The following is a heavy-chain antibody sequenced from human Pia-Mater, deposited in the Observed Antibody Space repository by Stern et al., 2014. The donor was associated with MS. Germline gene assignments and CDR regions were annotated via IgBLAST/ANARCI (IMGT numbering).Heavy chain of an antibody. CDR3: AKGSRIVGSTEFDS. J-gene: IGHJ4*02. D-gene: IGHD1-26*01. CDR2: ISGSGGSK. Sequence: EVQLVESGGGLAQPGGSLRLSCAGSGFTFSDYAMRWVRQAPGKGLEWVSGISGSGGSKYYAASVQGRFNIARDKSMDTMYLQMSSLRVDDTAVYYCAKGSRIVGSTEFDSWGQGTLVTVSS. V-gene: IGHV3-23*04. CDR1: GFTFSDYA.